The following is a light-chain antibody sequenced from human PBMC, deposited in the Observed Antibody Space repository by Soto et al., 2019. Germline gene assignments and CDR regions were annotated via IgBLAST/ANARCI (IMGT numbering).Light chain of an antibody. CDR2: EVT. Sequence: QSALVQPRSVTGSPGQSVTISCTGTDNDIGTYDYVSWFQQHPGKAPKFMIFEVTKRPSGVPDRFSGSKSGNTASLTVSGLLPEDEADYYCASYAGSNKVFGTGTKLTVL. J-gene: IGLJ1*01. CDR1: DNDIGTYDY. CDR3: ASYAGSNKV. V-gene: IGLV2-11*01.